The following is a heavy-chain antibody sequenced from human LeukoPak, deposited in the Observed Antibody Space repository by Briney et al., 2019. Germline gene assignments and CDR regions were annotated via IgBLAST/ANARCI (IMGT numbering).Heavy chain of an antibody. CDR3: AKTTPSDDGVIDY. J-gene: IGHJ4*02. V-gene: IGHV3-30*18. CDR1: GFTFSSYG. CDR2: ISSDGTKK. Sequence: PGGCLRLSCSASGFTFSSYGMHSVRQAPGKGLEWVAFISSDGTKKDYADSVKGRFTISRDNSKNTLFLQMNRLSAEDAAVYYCAKTTPSDDGVIDYWGQGALVTVSS. D-gene: IGHD1-1*01.